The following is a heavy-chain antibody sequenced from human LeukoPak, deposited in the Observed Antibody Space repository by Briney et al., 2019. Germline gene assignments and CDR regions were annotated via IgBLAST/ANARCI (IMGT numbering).Heavy chain of an antibody. V-gene: IGHV4-59*01. CDR3: AREYSSSFDY. CDR2: IYYSGST. D-gene: IGHD6-6*01. CDR1: GGSISSYY. Sequence: SETLSLTCTVSGGSISSYYWSWIRQPPGKGLEWIGYIYYSGSTNYNPSLKSRVTISVDSSKNQFSLKLSSVTAANTAVYYCAREYSSSFDYWGQGTLVTVSS. J-gene: IGHJ4*02.